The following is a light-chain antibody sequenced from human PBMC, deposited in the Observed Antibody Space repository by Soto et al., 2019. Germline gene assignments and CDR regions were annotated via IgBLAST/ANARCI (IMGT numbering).Light chain of an antibody. CDR1: QSLLDSDDGNTY. CDR3: MQRIEFPST. V-gene: IGKV2-40*01. Sequence: DLVMTQTPLSLPVTPGEPASISCRSSQSLLDSDDGNTYLDWYLQKPGQSPQLLIYTLSYRASXVXDXXSGSGSGTDFKLKISSVEAEDVGVYYCMQRIEFPSTFGQGTKVEIK. CDR2: TLS. J-gene: IGKJ1*01.